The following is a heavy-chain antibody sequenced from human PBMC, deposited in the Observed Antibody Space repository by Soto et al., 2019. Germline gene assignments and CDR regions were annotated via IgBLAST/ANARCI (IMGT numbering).Heavy chain of an antibody. Sequence: ASVKVSCKASGYTFTSYYMHWVRQAPGQGLEWMGIVNPSGGSTNYAQKFQGRVTMTRDTSTSTVYMELSSLRSEDTAVYYCAKDPVLRYFDWSNRPFDYWGQG. V-gene: IGHV1-46*01. CDR1: GYTFTSYY. J-gene: IGHJ4*02. CDR2: VNPSGGST. CDR3: AKDPVLRYFDWSNRPFDY. D-gene: IGHD3-9*01.